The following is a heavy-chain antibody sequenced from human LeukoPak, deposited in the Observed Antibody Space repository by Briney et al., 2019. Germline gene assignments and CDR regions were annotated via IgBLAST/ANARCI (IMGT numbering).Heavy chain of an antibody. CDR3: ARGPQFTASSGWFDP. D-gene: IGHD6-6*01. J-gene: IGHJ5*02. CDR1: GGSIYSHY. V-gene: IGHV4-4*07. Sequence: SETLSLTCRVSGGSIYSHYWSWIRQPAGKGLEWVGRIYSSGSTNYNPSLKSRVTMSVDTSKNQFSLELTSVTAADPAVYYCARGPQFTASSGWFDPWGQGTLVSVSS. CDR2: IYSSGST.